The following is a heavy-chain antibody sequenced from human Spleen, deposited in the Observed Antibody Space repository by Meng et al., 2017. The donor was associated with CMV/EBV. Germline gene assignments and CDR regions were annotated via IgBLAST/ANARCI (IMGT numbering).Heavy chain of an antibody. J-gene: IGHJ4*02. CDR2: ISSNGNYI. CDR3: AREKRGTLVVTLFDH. CDR1: GFTFSSHS. V-gene: IGHV3-21*01. D-gene: IGHD3-22*01. Sequence: SGFTFSSHSMNWVRQAPGKGQEWVACISSNGNYIYYADSVKGRFTISRDNAKNSLYLQMNSLRAEDTAVYYCAREKRGTLVVTLFDHWGQGSLVTVSS.